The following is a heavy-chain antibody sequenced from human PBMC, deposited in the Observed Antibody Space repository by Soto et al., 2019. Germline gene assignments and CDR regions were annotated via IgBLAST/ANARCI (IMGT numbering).Heavy chain of an antibody. CDR1: GCSIRSGDYF. D-gene: IGHD1-26*01. CDR2: IYYSGST. V-gene: IGHV4-30-4*01. J-gene: IGHJ4*02. CDR3: ARSGSYYVDY. Sequence: KPXETRSLTCTVSGCSIRSGDYFWSWIRQPPGKGLEWIGNIYYSGSTYYNPSLESRVTVSVDTSKNQFSLKLSSVTAADTAVYYCARSGSYYVDYWGQGTLVTVSS.